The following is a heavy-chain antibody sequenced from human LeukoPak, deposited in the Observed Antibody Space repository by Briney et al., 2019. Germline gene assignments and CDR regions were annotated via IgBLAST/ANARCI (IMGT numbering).Heavy chain of an antibody. V-gene: IGHV3-30*02. CDR2: IYPDGINK. D-gene: IGHD3-3*01. J-gene: IGHJ5*02. CDR1: PFTFSSYG. CDR3: AKDWSGNYNWSDP. Sequence: GSLRLSCAASPFTFSSYGMHWVRQAPGKGLEWVACIYPDGINKDYADSVKGRFIISRDNSKNTLYLQMNSLRAEDTAVYYCAKDWSGNYNWSDPWGQGTLVTVSS.